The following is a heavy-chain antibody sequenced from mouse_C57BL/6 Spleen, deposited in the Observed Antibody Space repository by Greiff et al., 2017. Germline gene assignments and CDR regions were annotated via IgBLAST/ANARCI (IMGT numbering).Heavy chain of an antibody. J-gene: IGHJ3*01. CDR2: INPSSGYT. V-gene: IGHV1-4*01. Sequence: QVQLQQSGAELARPGASVKMSCKASGYTFTSYTMHWVKQRPGQGLEWIGYINPSSGYTKYNQKFKDKATLTADKSSSTAYMQLSSLTSEDSAVYYCAREGLFPWFAYWGQGTLVTVSA. D-gene: IGHD3-3*01. CDR1: GYTFTSYT. CDR3: AREGLFPWFAY.